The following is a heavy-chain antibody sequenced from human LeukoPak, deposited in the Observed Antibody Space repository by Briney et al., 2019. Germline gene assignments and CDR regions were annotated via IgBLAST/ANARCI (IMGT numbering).Heavy chain of an antibody. J-gene: IGHJ5*02. V-gene: IGHV4-34*01. Sequence: SETLSLTCAVYRGSFSGYYWSWIRQPPGKGLEWIGEINHSGSTNYNPSLKSRVTISVDTSKNQFSLKLSSVTAADTAVYYCARARSGNNWFDPWGQGTLVTVSS. CDR1: RGSFSGYY. D-gene: IGHD3-3*01. CDR2: INHSGST. CDR3: ARARSGNNWFDP.